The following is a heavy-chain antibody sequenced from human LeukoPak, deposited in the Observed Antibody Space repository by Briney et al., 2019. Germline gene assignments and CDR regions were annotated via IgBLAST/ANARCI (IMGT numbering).Heavy chain of an antibody. J-gene: IGHJ4*02. CDR2: ISGIGDNT. CDR3: AKDAISSLAVRRFDL. D-gene: IGHD6-6*01. CDR1: EFSVGSNY. V-gene: IGHV3-23*01. Sequence: GGSLRLSCAASEFSVGSNYMTWVRQAPGRGLEWVAGISGIGDNTFYTDSVKGRFTVSRDNSRNTLFLLMTSLRAEDSALYYCAKDAISSLAVRRFDLWGQGTLVTVSS.